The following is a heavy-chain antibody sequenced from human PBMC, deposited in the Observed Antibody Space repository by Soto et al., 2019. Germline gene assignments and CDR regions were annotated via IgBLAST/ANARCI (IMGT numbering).Heavy chain of an antibody. CDR1: GFTFSSYG. CDR2: ISYDGSNK. J-gene: IGHJ4*02. D-gene: IGHD3-9*01. Sequence: GGSLRLSCAASGFTFSSYGMHWVRQAPGKGLEWVAVISYDGSNKYYADSVKGRFTTSRDNSKNTLYLQMNSLRAEDTAVYYCAKAEWYYDILTGPDYWGQGTLVTVSS. CDR3: AKAEWYYDILTGPDY. V-gene: IGHV3-30*18.